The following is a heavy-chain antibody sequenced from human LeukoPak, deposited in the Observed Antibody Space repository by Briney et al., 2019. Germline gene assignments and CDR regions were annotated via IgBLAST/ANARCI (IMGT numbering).Heavy chain of an antibody. V-gene: IGHV4-39*07. D-gene: IGHD5-12*01. CDR1: GGSITNTNYY. CDR2: VYHSGIT. J-gene: IGHJ4*02. CDR3: ARYHNGYDDY. Sequence: SETLSLTCTVSGGSITNTNYYWAWIRQPPGEGLEWIGSVYHSGITYYTPSLKSRVSIAVDTSKNHFSLKVTSVTAADTAVYYCARYHNGYDDYWGQGTLVTVSS.